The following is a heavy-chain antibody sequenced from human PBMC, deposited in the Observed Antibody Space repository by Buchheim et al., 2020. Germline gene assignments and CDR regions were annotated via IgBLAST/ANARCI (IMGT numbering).Heavy chain of an antibody. V-gene: IGHV3-23*01. CDR2: ISGSGGST. CDR3: AKGGYSSSWSSTSQYGMDV. CDR1: GFTFSSYA. Sequence: EVQLLESGGGLVQPGGSLRLSCAASGFTFSSYAMSWVRQAPGKGLEWVSAISGSGGSTYYANSVKGRFTISRDNSKKTLYLQMNSLRAEDTAVYYCAKGGYSSSWSSTSQYGMDVWGQGTT. J-gene: IGHJ6*02. D-gene: IGHD6-13*01.